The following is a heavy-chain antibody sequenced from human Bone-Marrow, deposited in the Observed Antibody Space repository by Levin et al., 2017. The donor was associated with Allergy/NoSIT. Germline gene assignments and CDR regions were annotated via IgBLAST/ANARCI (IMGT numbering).Heavy chain of an antibody. CDR2: IWYDGSNK. V-gene: IGHV3-33*01. Sequence: RPGGSLRLSCAASGFTFSSYGMHWVRQAPGKGLEWVAVIWYDGSNKYYADSVKGRFTISRDNSKNTLYLQMNSLRAEDTAVYYCARDRGAAPVYGMDVWGQGTTVTVSS. D-gene: IGHD6-13*01. J-gene: IGHJ6*02. CDR1: GFTFSSYG. CDR3: ARDRGAAPVYGMDV.